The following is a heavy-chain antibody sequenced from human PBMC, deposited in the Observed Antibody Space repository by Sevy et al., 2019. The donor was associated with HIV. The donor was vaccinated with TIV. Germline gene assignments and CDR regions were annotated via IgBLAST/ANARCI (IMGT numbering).Heavy chain of an antibody. CDR1: GGSVSSDTYY. Sequence: SETLSLTCAVSGGSVSSDTYYWSWVRQPAGKGLEWIGRIYHSGRTKYNPSLESRVSMSLDTSKNLFSLKVTSVTAADTAIYYCVRGRGVWSDVPKIDDWGQGTLVTVSS. J-gene: IGHJ4*02. CDR3: VRGRGVWSDVPKIDD. D-gene: IGHD3-3*01. V-gene: IGHV4-61*02. CDR2: IYHSGRT.